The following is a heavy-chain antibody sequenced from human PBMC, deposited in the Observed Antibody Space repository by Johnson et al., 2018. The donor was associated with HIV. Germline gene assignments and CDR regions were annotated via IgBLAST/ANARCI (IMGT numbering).Heavy chain of an antibody. V-gene: IGHV3-30*14. CDR1: GFTFSSYA. CDR2: ISYDGSDK. J-gene: IGHJ3*02. D-gene: IGHD6-6*01. CDR3: ASGVTARAPLLI. Sequence: QVQLVESGGGVVQPGGSLRLSCAASGFTFSSYAMHWVRQAPAKGLEWVAAISYDGSDKDHADSVRGRFTISRDNSRNTVSLQMIILRPKDTAMYYCASGVTARAPLLIWGQGTMVTVSS.